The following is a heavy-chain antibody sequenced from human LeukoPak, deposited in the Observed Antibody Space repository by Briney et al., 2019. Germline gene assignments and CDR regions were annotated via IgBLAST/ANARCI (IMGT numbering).Heavy chain of an antibody. Sequence: GGSLRLSCAASGFTFSSYGMSWVRQAPGKGLEWVSAISGGGGSTYYADSVKGRFTISRDNSKNTLYLQMNSLRAEDTAVYCCARDLLGWELHYFDYWGQGTLVTVSS. CDR3: ARDLLGWELHYFDY. J-gene: IGHJ4*02. D-gene: IGHD1-26*01. CDR2: ISGGGGST. V-gene: IGHV3-23*01. CDR1: GFTFSSYG.